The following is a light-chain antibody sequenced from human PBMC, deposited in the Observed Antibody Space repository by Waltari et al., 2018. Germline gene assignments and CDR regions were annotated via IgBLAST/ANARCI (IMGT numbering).Light chain of an antibody. V-gene: IGKV3-20*01. CDR3: QHYVRLPGT. Sequence: EIVLMHSPRTLSLSQGKRAHLSCRASQSVNRSLSWYQQKSGQAARLLIYGASSRATGVPDRFSGSGCGTEFSLTISRLEPEDFAVYYCQHYVRLPGTFGEGTKVEIK. J-gene: IGKJ1*01. CDR2: GAS. CDR1: QSVNRS.